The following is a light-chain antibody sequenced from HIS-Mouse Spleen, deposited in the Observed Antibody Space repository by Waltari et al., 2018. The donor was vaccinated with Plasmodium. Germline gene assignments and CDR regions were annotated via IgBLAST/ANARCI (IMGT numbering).Light chain of an antibody. V-gene: IGLV1-44*01. CDR2: SNN. Sequence: QSVLTQPPSASGTPGQRVPIHCSGSSSNIGSHPLHSYQQHPGTAPKLLIYSNNQRPSGVPDRFSGSKSGTSASLAISGLQSEDEADYYCAAWDDSLNGPVFGGGTKLTVL. J-gene: IGLJ2*01. CDR1: SSNIGSHP. CDR3: AAWDDSLNGPV.